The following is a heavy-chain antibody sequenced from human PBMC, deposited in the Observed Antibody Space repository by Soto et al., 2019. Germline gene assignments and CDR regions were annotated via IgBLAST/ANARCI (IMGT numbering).Heavy chain of an antibody. CDR3: ARVYCSGGSCYSFDY. Sequence: QVQLVQSGAEVKKPGSSVKVSCKASGGTFSSYTISWVRQAPGQGLEWMGRIIPILGIANYAQKLQGRVTITADKSTSTAYMELSSLRSEDTAVYYCARVYCSGGSCYSFDYWGQGTLVTVSS. J-gene: IGHJ4*02. D-gene: IGHD2-15*01. CDR2: IIPILGIA. V-gene: IGHV1-69*02. CDR1: GGTFSSYT.